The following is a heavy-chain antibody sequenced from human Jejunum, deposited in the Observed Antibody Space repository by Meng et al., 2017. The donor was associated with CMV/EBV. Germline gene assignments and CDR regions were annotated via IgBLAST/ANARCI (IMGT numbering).Heavy chain of an antibody. V-gene: IGHV3-11*04. Sequence: GLALSNYWMSWIRQAPGKVLEWLSYISDRSTSIYYADSVKDRFTVSRDNARNSLYLQMNSLRVEDTAVYYCARDLESEQRDYGLDVWGQGTTVTVSS. CDR3: ARDLESEQRDYGLDV. CDR2: ISDRSTSI. D-gene: IGHD3-3*01. CDR1: GLALSNYW. J-gene: IGHJ6*02.